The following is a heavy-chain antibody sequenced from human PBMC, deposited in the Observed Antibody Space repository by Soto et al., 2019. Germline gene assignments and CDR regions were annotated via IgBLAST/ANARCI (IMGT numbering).Heavy chain of an antibody. CDR3: ARAPTTVTTLFDY. CDR2: IYYSGST. Sequence: SETLSLTCTVSGGSISSGGYYWSWIRQHPGKGLEWIGYIYYSGSTYYNPSLKSRVTISVDTSKNQFSLKLSSVTAADTAVYYCARAPTTVTTLFDYWGQGTLVTVSS. V-gene: IGHV4-31*03. CDR1: GGSISSGGYY. D-gene: IGHD4-4*01. J-gene: IGHJ4*02.